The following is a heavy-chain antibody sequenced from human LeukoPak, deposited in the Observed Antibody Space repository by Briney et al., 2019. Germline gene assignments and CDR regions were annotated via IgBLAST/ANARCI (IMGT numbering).Heavy chain of an antibody. CDR1: GFTFSSYA. CDR2: ISGSGGST. Sequence: GGSLRLSCAASGFTFSSYAMSWVRQAPGKGLEWVSAISGSGGSTYYADSVTGRFTISRDNSKNTLYLLMNSLRAEDTAVYYCAKDSLNRIAVAGISSYYYYGMDVWGQGTTVTVSS. J-gene: IGHJ6*02. CDR3: AKDSLNRIAVAGISSYYYYGMDV. D-gene: IGHD6-19*01. V-gene: IGHV3-23*01.